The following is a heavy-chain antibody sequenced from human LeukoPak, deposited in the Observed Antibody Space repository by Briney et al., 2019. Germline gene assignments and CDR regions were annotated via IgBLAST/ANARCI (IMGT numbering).Heavy chain of an antibody. CDR1: GFTFSSYA. CDR3: ANPFSRDYGSGTPSSPDY. V-gene: IGHV3-30*04. D-gene: IGHD3-10*01. CDR2: ISYDGSNK. J-gene: IGHJ4*02. Sequence: GGSLRLSCAASGFTFSSYAMHWVRQAPGKGLEWVAVISYDGSNKYYADSAKGRFTISRDNSKNTLYLQMNSLRAEDTAVYYCANPFSRDYGSGTPSSPDYWGQGTLVTVSS.